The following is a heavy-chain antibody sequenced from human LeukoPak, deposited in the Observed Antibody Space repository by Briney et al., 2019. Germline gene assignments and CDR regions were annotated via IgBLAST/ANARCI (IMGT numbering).Heavy chain of an antibody. CDR3: ARDFRGGARAFDY. CDR1: GFTFSSYG. V-gene: IGHV3-33*01. CDR2: IWYDGSNK. J-gene: IGHJ4*02. Sequence: LPGRSLRLSCAASGFTFSSYGMHWVRQAPGKGLEWVAVIWYDGSNKYYADSVKGRFTISRDNFKNTLYLQMNSLRAEDTAVYYCARDFRGGARAFDYWGQGTLVTVSS. D-gene: IGHD3-16*01.